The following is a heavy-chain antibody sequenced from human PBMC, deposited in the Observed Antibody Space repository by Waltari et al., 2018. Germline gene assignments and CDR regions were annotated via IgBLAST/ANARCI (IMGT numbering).Heavy chain of an antibody. V-gene: IGHV1-2*06. CDR3: ARETIKGMAVAGSCFDY. D-gene: IGHD6-19*01. CDR2: INPNSGGT. J-gene: IGHJ4*02. CDR1: GYTFTGYD. Sequence: QVQLVQSGAEGKKPGASVKVSCKASGYTFTGYDMQWVRQAPGQGLEWMGRINPNSGGTNYAQKFQGRVTMTRDTSISTAYMELSRLRSDDTAVYYCARETIKGMAVAGSCFDYWGQGTLVTVSS.